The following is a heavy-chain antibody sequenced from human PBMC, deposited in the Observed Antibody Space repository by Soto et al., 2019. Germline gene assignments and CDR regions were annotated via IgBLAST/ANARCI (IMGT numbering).Heavy chain of an antibody. J-gene: IGHJ5*02. D-gene: IGHD2-15*01. Sequence: QVQLQESGPGLVKPSETLSLTCTVSGGSVSSGNYYWSWIRQPPGKGLEWIGFIYYTGSTSYNPSLKCRVTITIDPATPPFSLQLTSVTAADTAVYYCASALYSSGGSCSFDPWGQGALVTVSS. CDR3: ASALYSSGGSCSFDP. V-gene: IGHV4-61*01. CDR2: IYYTGST. CDR1: GGSVSSGNYY.